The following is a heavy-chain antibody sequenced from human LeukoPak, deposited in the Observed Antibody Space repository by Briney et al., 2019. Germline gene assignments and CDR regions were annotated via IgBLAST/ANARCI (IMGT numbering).Heavy chain of an antibody. Sequence: GGSLRLSCAASGFTFSSYSMNWVRQAPGKWLEWVSYISGSSSTIYYADSVKGRFTISRDNAKNSLYLQMNSLRAEDTAVYYCARDGGPIVVVNEGFDNWGQGTLVTVSS. CDR2: ISGSSSTI. D-gene: IGHD3-22*01. CDR1: GFTFSSYS. V-gene: IGHV3-48*01. CDR3: ARDGGPIVVVNEGFDN. J-gene: IGHJ4*02.